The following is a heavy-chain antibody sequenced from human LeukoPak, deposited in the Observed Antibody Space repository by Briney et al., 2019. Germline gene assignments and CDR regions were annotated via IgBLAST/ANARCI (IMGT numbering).Heavy chain of an antibody. Sequence: ASVKISCKVSGYTLTELSMHWVRQAPGKGLEWMGGFDPEDGETIYAQKFQGRVTMTEDTSTDTAYMELSSLRSEDTAVYYCATDLMGTVSTHVLPDYWGQGTLVTVSS. J-gene: IGHJ4*02. D-gene: IGHD5-24*01. V-gene: IGHV1-24*01. CDR1: GYTLTELS. CDR2: FDPEDGET. CDR3: ATDLMGTVSTHVLPDY.